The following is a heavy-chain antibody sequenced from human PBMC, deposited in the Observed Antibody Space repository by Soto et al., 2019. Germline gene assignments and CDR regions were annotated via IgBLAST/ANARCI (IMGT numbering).Heavy chain of an antibody. J-gene: IGHJ4*02. D-gene: IGHD2-15*01. CDR1: GFTFSSYA. CDR2: ISYDGSNK. Sequence: GGSLRLSCAASGFTFSSYAMHWVRQAPGKGLEWVAVISYDGSNKYYADSVKGRFTISRDISKNTLYLQMNSLRAEDTAVYYCARAGGLLLDYWGQGTLVTVSS. V-gene: IGHV3-30-3*01. CDR3: ARAGGLLLDY.